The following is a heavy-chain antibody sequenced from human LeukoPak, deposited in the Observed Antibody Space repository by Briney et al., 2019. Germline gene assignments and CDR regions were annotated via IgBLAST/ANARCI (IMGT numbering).Heavy chain of an antibody. D-gene: IGHD3-3*01. CDR3: ARDPYQLWSGYLGLDY. V-gene: IGHV4-34*01. CDR2: INHSGST. CDR1: GGSFSGYY. Sequence: TSETLSLTCAVYGGSFSGYYWSWIRQPPGKGLEWIGEINHSGSTNYNPSLKSRVTISVDTSKNQFSLKLSSVTAADTAVYYCARDPYQLWSGYLGLDYWGQGTLVTVSS. J-gene: IGHJ4*02.